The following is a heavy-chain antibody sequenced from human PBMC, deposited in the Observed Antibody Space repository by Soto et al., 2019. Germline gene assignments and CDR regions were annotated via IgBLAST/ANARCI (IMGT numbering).Heavy chain of an antibody. CDR3: ARVSDFWSLDP. D-gene: IGHD3-3*01. V-gene: IGHV4-59*01. CDR1: GGSISSYY. CDR2: IYYSGST. Sequence: PSETLSLTCTVSGGSISSYYWSWIRQPPGKGLEWIGYIYYSGSTNYNPSLKSRVTISVDTSKNQFSLKLSSVTAADTAVYYCARVSDFWSLDPWGQGTLVTVSS. J-gene: IGHJ5*02.